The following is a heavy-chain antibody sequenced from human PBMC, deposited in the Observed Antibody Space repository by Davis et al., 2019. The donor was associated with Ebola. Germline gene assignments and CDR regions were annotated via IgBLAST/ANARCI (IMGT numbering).Heavy chain of an antibody. Sequence: GESLKISCAASGFTFSSYSMNWVRQAPGKGLEWVPSISSSSSYIYYADSVKGRFTISRDNAKNSLYLQMNSLRAEDTAVYYCARDTGLGDGYFDYWGQGTLVTVSS. CDR1: GFTFSSYS. J-gene: IGHJ4*02. CDR3: ARDTGLGDGYFDY. D-gene: IGHD3-16*01. V-gene: IGHV3-21*01. CDR2: ISSSSSYI.